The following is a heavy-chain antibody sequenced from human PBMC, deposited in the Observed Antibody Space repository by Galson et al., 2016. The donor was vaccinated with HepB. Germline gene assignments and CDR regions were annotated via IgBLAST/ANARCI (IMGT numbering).Heavy chain of an antibody. CDR2: ISSSSTFI. CDR1: GFTFSSSY. Sequence: SLRLSCAASGFTFSSSYMIWVRQAPGKGLGWVSSISSSSTFIYYADSMKGRFTISRDNAKNSLYLQMNSLRAEDTAVYYCARGAWGDSISSGWFASWGQGTLVTVSS. CDR3: ARGAWGDSISSGWFAS. J-gene: IGHJ5*01. D-gene: IGHD6-6*01. V-gene: IGHV3-21*01.